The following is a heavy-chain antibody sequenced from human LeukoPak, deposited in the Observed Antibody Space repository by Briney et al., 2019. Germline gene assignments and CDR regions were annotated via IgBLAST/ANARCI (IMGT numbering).Heavy chain of an antibody. D-gene: IGHD2-15*01. V-gene: IGHV3-48*04. J-gene: IGHJ6*03. Sequence: GGSLRLSCAVSGFTFSSYWMSWVRQAPGKGLEWVSYISSSGSTIYYADSVKGRFTISRDNAKNSLYLQMNSLRAEDTAVYYCARSRVVAGSPAGYYYMDVWGKGTTVTISS. CDR3: ARSRVVAGSPAGYYYMDV. CDR2: ISSSGSTI. CDR1: GFTFSSYW.